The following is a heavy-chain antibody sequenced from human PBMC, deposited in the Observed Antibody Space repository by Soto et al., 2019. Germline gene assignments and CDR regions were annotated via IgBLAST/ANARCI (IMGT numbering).Heavy chain of an antibody. V-gene: IGHV3-15*07. CDR1: GFTFSNAW. Sequence: GGSLRLSCAASGFTFSNAWMNWVRQAPGKGLEWVGRIKSKIDGGTTDYASPVKGRFTISGDDSKNMLYLQMNSLTTEDTAMYDCTRARGYGDYPVVFSWGQGTLVTVSS. J-gene: IGHJ5*02. D-gene: IGHD4-17*01. CDR2: IKSKIDGGTT. CDR3: TRARGYGDYPVVFS.